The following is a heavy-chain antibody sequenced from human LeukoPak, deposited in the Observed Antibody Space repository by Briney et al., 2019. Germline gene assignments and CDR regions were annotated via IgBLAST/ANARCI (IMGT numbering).Heavy chain of an antibody. Sequence: GGSLRLSCAASGFNLRSYAMHWVRQAPGKGLEWVAVISYDGSKDNFAESVRGRFTISRDNSKNTLYLQMNSLRAEDTAVYYCAKDFCNGGSCYSLNYWGQGTLVTVSS. D-gene: IGHD2-15*01. CDR1: GFNLRSYA. V-gene: IGHV3-30*18. J-gene: IGHJ4*02. CDR3: AKDFCNGGSCYSLNY. CDR2: ISYDGSKD.